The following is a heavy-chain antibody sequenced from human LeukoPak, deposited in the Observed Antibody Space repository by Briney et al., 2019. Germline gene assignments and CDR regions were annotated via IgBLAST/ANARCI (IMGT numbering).Heavy chain of an antibody. D-gene: IGHD6-19*01. CDR1: GYSFTSYW. Sequence: GESLKISCKGSGYSFTSYWIGWVRQLPGKGLEWMGIIYPGNSNTKYSPSFQGQVTISADKSISTAYLQWSSLKASDTAMYFCARGGDTSGGYYHYMDVWGKGTTVTVSS. V-gene: IGHV5-51*01. J-gene: IGHJ6*03. CDR3: ARGGDTSGGYYHYMDV. CDR2: IYPGNSNT.